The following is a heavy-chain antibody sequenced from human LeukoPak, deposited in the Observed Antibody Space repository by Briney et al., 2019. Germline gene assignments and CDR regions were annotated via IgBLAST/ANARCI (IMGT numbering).Heavy chain of an antibody. Sequence: SETLSLTCIVSGDSITTSSYYWGWIRQSPGKGLEWIGTIYYTGTTYYNPSLKSRVTISVDTSKNHFYLQLSSVAAADTAVYFCARRLRYGLVDYWGQGTLVTVSS. J-gene: IGHJ4*02. CDR2: IYYTGTT. CDR3: ARRLRYGLVDY. V-gene: IGHV4-39*02. D-gene: IGHD3-10*01. CDR1: GDSITTSSYY.